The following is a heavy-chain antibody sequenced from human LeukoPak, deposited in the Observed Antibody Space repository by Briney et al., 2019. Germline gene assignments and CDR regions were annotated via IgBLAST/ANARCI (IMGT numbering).Heavy chain of an antibody. D-gene: IGHD6-13*01. J-gene: IGHJ4*02. V-gene: IGHV3-21*01. CDR1: GFTFSSYT. Sequence: GGSVRLSCAASGFTFSSYTMNWVRQGPGKGLEWVSSISTSSSYIHYADSVKGRFTISRDNAKNSLFLQMNSLRAEDTAVYYCVRDIATAGHFAFDYWGQGTLVTVSS. CDR3: VRDIATAGHFAFDY. CDR2: ISTSSSYI.